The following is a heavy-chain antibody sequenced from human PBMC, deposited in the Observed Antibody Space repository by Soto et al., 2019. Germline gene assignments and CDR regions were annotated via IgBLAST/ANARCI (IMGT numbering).Heavy chain of an antibody. V-gene: IGHV3-64*01. D-gene: IGHD6-13*01. CDR3: ARGKQTSIAAAGTFDY. CDR2: ISSNGRST. CDR1: GFTFSSYA. Sequence: EVQLVESGGGLGQPGGSLRLSCAASGFTFSSYATHWVRHAPGKGLEYVSAISSNGRSTYYANSVKGRFTISRDNSKNTLYLQMGSLRAQDMALYYCARGKQTSIAAAGTFDYWGQGTLVTFSS. J-gene: IGHJ4*02.